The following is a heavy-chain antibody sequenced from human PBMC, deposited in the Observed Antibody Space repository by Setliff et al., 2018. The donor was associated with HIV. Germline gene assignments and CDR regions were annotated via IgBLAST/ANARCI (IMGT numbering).Heavy chain of an antibody. V-gene: IGHV4-38-2*01. CDR1: SYSISSGYY. J-gene: IGHJ4*02. D-gene: IGHD3-9*01. CDR2: ISSSGNT. CDR3: AKTIGRYFDIFDN. Sequence: SETLSLTCAVSSYSISSGYYWGWIRQPPGTGLEWIGSISSSGNTYYNPSLKSRVTTSVDTPKNQFSLKLNSVTAADTAMYYCAKTIGRYFDIFDNWGQGTLVTVSS.